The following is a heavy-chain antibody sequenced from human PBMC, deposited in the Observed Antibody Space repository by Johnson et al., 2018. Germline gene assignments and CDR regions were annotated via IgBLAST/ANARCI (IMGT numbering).Heavy chain of an antibody. Sequence: EVRLVESGGGLVQPGGSLRLSCAASGFTFSRYAIHWVRQAPGKGLEYISGISSNGGSTHYANSVKGRFTISRDNSKNTLYLHMGRLRAADMAVHYCAKEGGYCSGGTCWDAFEILGQGTMVTVSS. CDR1: GFTFSRYA. CDR3: AKEGGYCSGGTCWDAFEI. CDR2: ISSNGGST. J-gene: IGHJ3*02. V-gene: IGHV3-64*01. D-gene: IGHD2-15*01.